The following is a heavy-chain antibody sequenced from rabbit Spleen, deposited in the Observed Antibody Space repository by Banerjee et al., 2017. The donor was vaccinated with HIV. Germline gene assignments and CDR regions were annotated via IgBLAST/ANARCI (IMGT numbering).Heavy chain of an antibody. Sequence: QEQLEESGGGLVKPEGSLKLSCTASGFSFSSRYYMCWVRQAPGKGLEWIACIYTGSSGDTYYASWAKGRFTISKTSSTTVTLQMTSLTAADTATYFCARDTGSSFSSYGMDLWGPGTLVTVS. J-gene: IGHJ6*01. D-gene: IGHD8-1*01. V-gene: IGHV1S45*01. CDR2: IYTGSSGDT. CDR3: ARDTGSSFSSYGMDL. CDR1: GFSFSSRYY.